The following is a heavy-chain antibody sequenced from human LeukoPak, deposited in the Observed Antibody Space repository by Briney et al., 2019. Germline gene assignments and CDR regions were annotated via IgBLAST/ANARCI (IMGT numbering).Heavy chain of an antibody. CDR1: GGSISSSSYY. V-gene: IGHV4-39*01. Sequence: PSETLSLTCTVSGGSISSSSYYWGCIRQPPGKGLVWIGSIYYSGSTYYNPSLKSRVTISVDTSKNQFSLKLSSVTAADTAVYYCARPGQLGRYYFDYWGQGTLVTVSS. D-gene: IGHD6-13*01. J-gene: IGHJ4*02. CDR3: ARPGQLGRYYFDY. CDR2: IYYSGST.